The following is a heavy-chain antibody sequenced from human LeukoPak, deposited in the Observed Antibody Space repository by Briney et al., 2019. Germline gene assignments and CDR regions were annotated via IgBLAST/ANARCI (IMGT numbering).Heavy chain of an antibody. CDR1: GYTFTSYG. Sequence: ASVKVSCKASGYTFTSYGISWVRQAPGQGLEWMGWISAYNGNTNYAQKLQGRVTMTTDTSTSTAYMELRSLRSDDTAVYYCARDPPYYNSSWYGFDPWGQGTLVTVSS. CDR3: ARDPPYYNSSWYGFDP. V-gene: IGHV1-18*01. CDR2: ISAYNGNT. J-gene: IGHJ5*02. D-gene: IGHD6-13*01.